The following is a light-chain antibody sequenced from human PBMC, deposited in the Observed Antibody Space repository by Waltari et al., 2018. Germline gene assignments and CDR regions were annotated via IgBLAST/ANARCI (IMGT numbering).Light chain of an antibody. CDR1: QSVSRA. CDR3: QHYMRLPVT. CDR2: GAS. J-gene: IGKJ1*01. Sequence: EIVLTQSPGTLSLSLGERATVSCRASQSVSRALAWYQQKPRQAPRLLIYGASTRATGIPDRFSGSGSGTDFSLTISRLEPDDFAVYFCQHYMRLPVTFDQGTTMEIK. V-gene: IGKV3-20*01.